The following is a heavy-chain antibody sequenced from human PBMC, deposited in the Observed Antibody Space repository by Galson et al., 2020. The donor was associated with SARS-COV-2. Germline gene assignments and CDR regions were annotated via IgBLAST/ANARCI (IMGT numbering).Heavy chain of an antibody. V-gene: IGHV3-9*01. CDR3: AKDIGRVDYEGGYFDY. J-gene: IGHJ4*02. D-gene: IGHD3-16*01. CDR2: ISWNSGSI. Sequence: SLKISCAASGFTFDDYAMHWVRQAPGKGLEWVSGISWNSGSIGYADSVKGRFTISRDNAKNSLYLQMNSLRAEDTALYYCAKDIGRVDYEGGYFDYWGQGTLVTVSS. CDR1: GFTFDDYA.